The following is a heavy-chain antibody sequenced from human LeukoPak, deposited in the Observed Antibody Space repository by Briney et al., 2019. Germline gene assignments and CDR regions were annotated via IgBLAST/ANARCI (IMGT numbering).Heavy chain of an antibody. CDR3: ARVRGYYDSSGPRDY. J-gene: IGHJ4*02. D-gene: IGHD3-22*01. CDR1: GYTFTSYG. Sequence: ASVKVSCKASGYTFTSYGISWVRQAPGQGLEWTGWISAYNGNTNYAQKLQGRVTMTTDTSTSTAYMELRSLRSDDTALYYCARVRGYYDSSGPRDYWGQGTLVTVSS. V-gene: IGHV1-18*01. CDR2: ISAYNGNT.